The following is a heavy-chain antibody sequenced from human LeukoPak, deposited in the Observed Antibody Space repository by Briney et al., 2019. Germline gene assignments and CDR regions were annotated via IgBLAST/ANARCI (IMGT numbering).Heavy chain of an antibody. CDR2: INTDGSSR. CDR3: ASVPYDSWSGSLPN. Sequence: QTGGSLRLSCAASGFTFSNYWMHWVRQAPGKGLVWVSRINTDGSSRRYADSVKGRFTISRDNAKNTVDLQMNSLRAEDTAVYYCASVPYDSWSGSLPNWGQGTLVTVSS. CDR1: GFTFSNYW. D-gene: IGHD3-3*01. J-gene: IGHJ4*02. V-gene: IGHV3-74*01.